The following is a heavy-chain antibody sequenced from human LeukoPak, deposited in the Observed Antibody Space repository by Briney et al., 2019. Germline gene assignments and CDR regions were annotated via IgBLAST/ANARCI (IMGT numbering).Heavy chain of an antibody. CDR1: GGSMSSSIYY. CDR3: AREDGDYRFDY. CDR2: IYYSGST. J-gene: IGHJ4*02. Sequence: SETLSLTRSVSGGSMSSSIYYEGWIRPPRGERLAWIGSIYYSGSTYYNPSLKSRVTISVDTSKNQFSLKLSSVTAADTAVYYCAREDGDYRFDYWGRGPVVTVSS. V-gene: IGHV4-39*07. D-gene: IGHD4-17*01.